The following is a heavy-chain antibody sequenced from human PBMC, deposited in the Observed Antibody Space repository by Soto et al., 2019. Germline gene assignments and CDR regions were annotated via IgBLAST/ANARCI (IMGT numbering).Heavy chain of an antibody. CDR2: ISTSGGST. Sequence: GGSLRLSCAASGFTFSNYSMSWVRQAPGKGLEWVSVISTSGGSTDYADSVKGRFTISRDNSKNTLYLQLTSLRAEDTGVYYCVKFRDGSGSSPFIDYWGQGTVVTVSS. J-gene: IGHJ4*02. CDR3: VKFRDGSGSSPFIDY. V-gene: IGHV3-23*01. CDR1: GFTFSNYS. D-gene: IGHD3-22*01.